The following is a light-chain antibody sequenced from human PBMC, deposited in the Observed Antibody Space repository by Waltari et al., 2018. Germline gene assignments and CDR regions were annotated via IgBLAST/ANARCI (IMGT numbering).Light chain of an antibody. Sequence: QSALTQPASVSGSPGQSITTSCTGTSSDVGTYNLVPWYQQPPGKAPNLLIYEGSKRPSGVSDRFSGSRSGNTASLTISGLQADDEGYYYCCSYAGGRTWVFGGGTKLTVL. V-gene: IGLV2-23*01. CDR1: SSDVGTYNL. J-gene: IGLJ3*02. CDR2: EGS. CDR3: CSYAGGRTWV.